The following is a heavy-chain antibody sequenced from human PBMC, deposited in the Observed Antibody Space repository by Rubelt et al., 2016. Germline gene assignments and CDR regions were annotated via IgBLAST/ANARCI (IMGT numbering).Heavy chain of an antibody. D-gene: IGHD2/OR15-2a*01. V-gene: IGHV3-66*02. J-gene: IGHJ4*02. Sequence: EVQLVESGGGVVQPGGSLRISCAASGFTVGNNFMNWVRQAPGTGLEGVSLIYSGGETYYADPVKCRFTIPRDNSKNPLYLQMKSLGAEDTAVYYCAKDSTFDYWGQGTLVTVSS. CDR2: IYSGGET. CDR3: AKDSTFDY. CDR1: GFTVGNNF.